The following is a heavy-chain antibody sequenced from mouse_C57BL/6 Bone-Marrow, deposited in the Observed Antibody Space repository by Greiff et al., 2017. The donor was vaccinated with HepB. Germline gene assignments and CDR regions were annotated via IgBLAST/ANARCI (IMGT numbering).Heavy chain of an antibody. CDR2: ISDGGSYT. Sequence: EVQVVESGGGLVKPGGSLKLSCAASGFTFSSYAMSWVRQTPEKRLEWVATISDGGSYTYYPDNVKGRFTISRDNAKNNLYLQMSHLKSEDTAMYYCARDYDYDDAMDYWGQGTSVTFSS. CDR1: GFTFSSYA. D-gene: IGHD2-4*01. V-gene: IGHV5-4*01. J-gene: IGHJ4*01. CDR3: ARDYDYDDAMDY.